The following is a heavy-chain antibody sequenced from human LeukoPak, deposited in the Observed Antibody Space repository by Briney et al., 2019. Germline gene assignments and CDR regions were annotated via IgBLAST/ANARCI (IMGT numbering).Heavy chain of an antibody. J-gene: IGHJ5*02. V-gene: IGHV3-7*01. CDR3: ARWARYCSSGSCYSWFDP. D-gene: IGHD2-15*01. Sequence: GGSLRLSCADSGSTFRSYWMSWVRQAPGKGLEWVANMKLDGSEEYYVDSVKGRFTISSDKAKNSLYLQMNSLRVDDTAVYYCARWARYCSSGSCYSWFDPWGQGTLVTVSS. CDR2: MKLDGSEE. CDR1: GSTFRSYW.